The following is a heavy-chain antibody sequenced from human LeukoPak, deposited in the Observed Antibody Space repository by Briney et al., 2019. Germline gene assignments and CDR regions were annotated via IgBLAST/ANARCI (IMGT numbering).Heavy chain of an antibody. Sequence: GGSLRLSCAASGFTFSSYWMTWVRQAPGKGLEWVANIKQDGSEKYYVDSVKGRFTISRDNAKNSLYLQMNSLKTEDTAVYYCTTGVATQQGDFDYWGQGTLVTVSS. J-gene: IGHJ4*02. CDR2: IKQDGSEK. CDR3: TTGVATQQGDFDY. CDR1: GFTFSSYW. D-gene: IGHD5-12*01. V-gene: IGHV3-7*03.